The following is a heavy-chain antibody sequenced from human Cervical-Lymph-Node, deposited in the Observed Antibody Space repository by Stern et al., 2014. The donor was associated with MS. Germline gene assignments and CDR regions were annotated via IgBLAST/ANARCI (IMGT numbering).Heavy chain of an antibody. D-gene: IGHD4/OR15-4a*01. J-gene: IGHJ3*02. CDR1: GGTFSRYA. CDR3: ARVEAGTMALFDI. Sequence: VQLVESGAEVKKPGSSVKVSCKASGGTFSRYAISWVRQAPGQGLAWMAGIIPIFGTANYAQKFQGRVTITADESTSTAYMELSSLRSEDTAVYYCARVEAGTMALFDIWGQGTMVTVSS. V-gene: IGHV1-69*01. CDR2: IIPIFGTA.